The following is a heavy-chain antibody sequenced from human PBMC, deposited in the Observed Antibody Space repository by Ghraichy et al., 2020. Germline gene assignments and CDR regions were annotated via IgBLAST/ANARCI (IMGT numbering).Heavy chain of an antibody. D-gene: IGHD6-6*01. V-gene: IGHV4-59*01. CDR3: ATGSSHSTNFYYYGMDV. CDR2: IYQGGNT. J-gene: IGHJ6*02. Sequence: SETLSLTCTVSGGSFSNYYWSWIRQSPGKGLEWIGYIYQGGNTNYNPSLQSRVAISLDTSKTQFSLTLNSVTAAAAAVYYCATGSSHSTNFYYYGMDVWGQGTTVTVSS. CDR1: GGSFSNYY.